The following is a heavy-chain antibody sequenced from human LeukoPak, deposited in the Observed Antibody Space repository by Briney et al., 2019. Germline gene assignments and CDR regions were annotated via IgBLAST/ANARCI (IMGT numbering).Heavy chain of an antibody. CDR2: IHSGGNA. J-gene: IGHJ4*02. CDR3: ARDHYDSRGDYVVEY. Sequence: PSETLTLTCSISGDSINSGGYYWNWIRQPPGKGLEWLGYIHSGGNAYFNPSVEGRSSISLDKSQNRSFLRLTSVTAADTAVYFCARDHYDSRGDYVVEYWGQGTLVTVSS. CDR1: GDSINSGGYY. D-gene: IGHD3-22*01. V-gene: IGHV4-31*03.